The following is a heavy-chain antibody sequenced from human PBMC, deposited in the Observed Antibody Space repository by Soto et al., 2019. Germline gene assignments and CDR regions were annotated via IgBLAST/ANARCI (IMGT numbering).Heavy chain of an antibody. CDR1: GDSFTSYW. Sequence: GDSRKISCQCSGDSFTSYWLPWVLQIPGPGLEWMGSIYPVDSQSRYSPSFQGQVTFSADRSISTAYLQWSSLKASDTATYYCARLGQSSRWYGPHDYWGQGTL. J-gene: IGHJ4*02. CDR3: ARLGQSSRWYGPHDY. V-gene: IGHV5-51*01. CDR2: IYPVDSQS. D-gene: IGHD6-13*01.